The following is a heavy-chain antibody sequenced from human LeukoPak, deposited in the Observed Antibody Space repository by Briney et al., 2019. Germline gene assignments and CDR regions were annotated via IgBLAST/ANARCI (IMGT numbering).Heavy chain of an antibody. CDR2: ISGSGGST. D-gene: IGHD2-21*02. J-gene: IGHJ4*02. CDR1: GFTFTSYA. Sequence: GGSLRLSCAASGFTFTSYAMSWVRQALGKGLEWVSAISGSGGSTYYADSVKGRFTISRDNSTNTLYLQMNSLRDEDTAVYYCAKVSDSEDYWGQGTLVSVSS. V-gene: IGHV3-23*01. CDR3: AKVSDSEDY.